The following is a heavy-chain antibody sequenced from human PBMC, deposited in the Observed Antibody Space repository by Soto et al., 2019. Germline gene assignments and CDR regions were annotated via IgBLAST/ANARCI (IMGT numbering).Heavy chain of an antibody. J-gene: IGHJ6*03. CDR1: GYTFTSYD. CDR3: ARGRTIKTLGVVIFGGYYMDV. CDR2: MNPNSGNT. Sequence: ASVKVSCKASGYTFTSYDINWVRQATGQGLEWMGWMNPNSGNTGYAQKFQGRVTMTRNTSISTAYMELSSLRSEDTAVYYCARGRTIKTLGVVIFGGYYMDVWGKGTTVTVSS. V-gene: IGHV1-8*01. D-gene: IGHD3-3*01.